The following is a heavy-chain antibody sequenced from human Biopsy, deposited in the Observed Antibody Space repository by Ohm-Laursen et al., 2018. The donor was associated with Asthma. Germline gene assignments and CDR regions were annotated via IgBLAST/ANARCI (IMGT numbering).Heavy chain of an antibody. Sequence: SLRLSCSASGFRFSDYGMHWVRQAPGKGLEWVSSISSSGSTTYPAESVKGRFTISRDNAQKSLFLQMGSLRAEDTAIYYCARVFESSEWGPFYHFGLDVWGQGTTVAVSS. V-gene: IGHV3-11*01. CDR2: ISSSGSTT. CDR3: ARVFESSEWGPFYHFGLDV. J-gene: IGHJ6*02. CDR1: GFRFSDYG. D-gene: IGHD6-25*01.